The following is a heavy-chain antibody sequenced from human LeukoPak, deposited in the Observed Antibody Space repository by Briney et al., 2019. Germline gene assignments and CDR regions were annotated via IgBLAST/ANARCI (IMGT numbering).Heavy chain of an antibody. CDR3: ARGYLGIAAAATALFNWFDP. CDR2: INHSGST. CDR1: GGSFSGYY. J-gene: IGHJ5*02. Sequence: SETLSLTCAVYGGSFSGYYWSWIRQPPGKGLEWIGEINHSGSTNYNPSLKSRVTISVDTSKNQFSLKLSSVTAADTAVYYCARGYLGIAAAATALFNWFDPWGQGTLSPSPQ. D-gene: IGHD6-13*01. V-gene: IGHV4-34*01.